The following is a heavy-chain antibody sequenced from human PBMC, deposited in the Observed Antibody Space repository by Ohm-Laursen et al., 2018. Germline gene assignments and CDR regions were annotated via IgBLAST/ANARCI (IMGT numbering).Heavy chain of an antibody. V-gene: IGHV4-59*01. J-gene: IGHJ3*02. CDR3: ARRGHAFDI. CDR2: IYYSGST. Sequence: GTLSLTCPVSGGSISSYYWSWIRQPPGKGLEWIGYIYYSGSTNYNPSLKSRVTISVDTSKNQFSLKLSSVTAADTAVYYCARRGHAFDIWGQGTMVTVSS. CDR1: GGSISSYY.